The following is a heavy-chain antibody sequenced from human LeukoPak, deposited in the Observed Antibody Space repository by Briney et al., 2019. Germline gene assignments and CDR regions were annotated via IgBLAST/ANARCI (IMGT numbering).Heavy chain of an antibody. V-gene: IGHV3-23*01. CDR3: AKAGLIVVVPAATYYFDY. J-gene: IGHJ4*02. CDR2: ISGSGGST. Sequence: GGSLRLSCAASGFAFSSYAMSWVRQAPGKGLDWVSAISGSGGSTYYADSVKGRFTISRDNSKNTLYLQMNSLRAEDTAVYYCAKAGLIVVVPAATYYFDYWGQGTLVTVSS. D-gene: IGHD2-2*01. CDR1: GFAFSSYA.